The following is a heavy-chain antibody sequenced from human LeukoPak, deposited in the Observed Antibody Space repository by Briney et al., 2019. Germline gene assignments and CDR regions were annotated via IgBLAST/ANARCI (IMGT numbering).Heavy chain of an antibody. J-gene: IGHJ5*02. CDR3: ARDTGMAIMGVWFDP. V-gene: IGHV1-2*02. D-gene: IGHD5-24*01. CDR2: INPNSGGT. CDR1: GYTFTGYY. Sequence: ASVKVSGKASGYTFTGYYIHWGRQAPGQGLEWMGWINPNSGGTNYAQKFQGRVTMTRDTSISTDYMELSRLRSDDTAVYCCARDTGMAIMGVWFDPWGQGTLVTVSS.